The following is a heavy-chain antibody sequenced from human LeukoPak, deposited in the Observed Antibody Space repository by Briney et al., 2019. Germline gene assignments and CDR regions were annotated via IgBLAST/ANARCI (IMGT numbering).Heavy chain of an antibody. D-gene: IGHD3-10*01. Sequence: AGGSLRLSCAASGFTFSSYAMHWVRQAPGKGLEWVSSISSSSSYIYYADSVKGRFTISRDNAKNSLYLQMNSLRAEDTAVYYCARELRFASVSGYWGQGTLVTVSS. J-gene: IGHJ4*02. CDR2: ISSSSSYI. CDR3: ARELRFASVSGY. CDR1: GFTFSSYA. V-gene: IGHV3-21*01.